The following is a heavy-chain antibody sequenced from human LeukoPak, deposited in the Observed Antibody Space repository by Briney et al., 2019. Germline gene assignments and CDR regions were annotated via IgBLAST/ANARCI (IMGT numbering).Heavy chain of an antibody. J-gene: IGHJ4*02. CDR2: ISGSGGST. V-gene: IGHV3-23*01. CDR3: AKDGMYSGSYYLYSCFDY. Sequence: GGSLRLSCAASGFTFSSYAMSWVRQAPGKGLEWVSAISGSGGSTYYADSVKGRFTISRDNSKNTLYLQMNSLRAEDTAVYYCAKDGMYSGSYYLYSCFDYWGQGTLVTVSS. CDR1: GFTFSSYA. D-gene: IGHD1-26*01.